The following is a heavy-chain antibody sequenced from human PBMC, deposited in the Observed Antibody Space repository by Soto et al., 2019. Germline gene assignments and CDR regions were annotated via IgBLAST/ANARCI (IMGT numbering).Heavy chain of an antibody. CDR1: GFSLSTSGVG. D-gene: IGHD5-18*01. Sequence: QITLKESGPTLVKPTQTLTLTCTFSGFSLSTSGVGVGWIRQPPGKALEWLALTYWDDDKRYRPSLKSRLTHTKDTSTNQVVLTMTNMDPVDTATYYCAHRRTDTTLATDWFDPWGQGTLVTVSS. J-gene: IGHJ5*02. V-gene: IGHV2-5*02. CDR2: TYWDDDK. CDR3: AHRRTDTTLATDWFDP.